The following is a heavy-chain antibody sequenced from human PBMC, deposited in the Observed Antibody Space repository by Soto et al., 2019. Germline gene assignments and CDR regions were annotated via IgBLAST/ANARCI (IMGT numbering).Heavy chain of an antibody. CDR2: IYYSGYT. CDR3: ARHNGPLYVGYYYDMDV. Sequence: SETLSLTCTFSGGSISSSSYYLGWIRQPPGKELEWIGSIYYSGYTYYNPSLKSRVTISVDTSKNQFSLKLSSVTAADTAVYYCARHNGPLYVGYYYDMDVWGQGTTVTVSS. V-gene: IGHV4-39*01. CDR1: GGSISSSSYY. J-gene: IGHJ6*02. D-gene: IGHD3-16*01.